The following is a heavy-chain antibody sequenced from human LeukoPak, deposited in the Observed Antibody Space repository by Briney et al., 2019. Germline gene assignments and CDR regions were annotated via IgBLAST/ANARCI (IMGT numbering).Heavy chain of an antibody. CDR2: ISSSGSTI. CDR1: GFTFSSYG. Sequence: GGSLRLSCAASGFTFSSYGMNWVRQAPGKGLEWVSYISSSGSTIYYADSVKGRFTISRDNAKNSLYLQMNSLRAEDTAVYYCARTPARCDSSGYYSPYAFDIWGQGTMVTVSS. V-gene: IGHV3-48*03. D-gene: IGHD3-22*01. J-gene: IGHJ3*02. CDR3: ARTPARCDSSGYYSPYAFDI.